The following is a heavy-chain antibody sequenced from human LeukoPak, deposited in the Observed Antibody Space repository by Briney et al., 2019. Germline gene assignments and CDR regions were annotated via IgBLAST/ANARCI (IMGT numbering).Heavy chain of an antibody. CDR1: GFTFSSYG. CDR3: AKRRSLIVTPGNYFDY. V-gene: IGHV3-30*18. Sequence: PGGSLRLSCAASGFTFSSYGMHWVRQAPGKGLEWVAVISYDGSNKYYADSVKGRFTISRDNSKNTLYLQMNSLAAEDTALYYCAKRRSLIVTPGNYFDYWGLGTLVTVSS. J-gene: IGHJ4*02. D-gene: IGHD2-21*01. CDR2: ISYDGSNK.